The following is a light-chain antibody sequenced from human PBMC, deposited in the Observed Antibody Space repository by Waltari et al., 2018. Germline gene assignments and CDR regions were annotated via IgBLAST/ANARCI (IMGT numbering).Light chain of an antibody. V-gene: IGLV1-47*01. CDR1: SSNIGSNY. Sequence: QSVLTQPPSASGTPGQRVTISCSGSSSNIGSNYVYWYQQLPGTAPKLLIYRNNRRPSGVPDRFSGSKSGTSASLAISGLRSEDEADFYCAAWDDSLSGPVFGGGTMLTVL. CDR3: AAWDDSLSGPV. CDR2: RNN. J-gene: IGLJ2*01.